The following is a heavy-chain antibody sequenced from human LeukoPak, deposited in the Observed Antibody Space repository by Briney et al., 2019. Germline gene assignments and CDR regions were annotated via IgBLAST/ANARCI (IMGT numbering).Heavy chain of an antibody. Sequence: GGSLRLSCAASGFTFSDYSMNWVRQAPGKGLEWVSYISFSVNTKYYGDSVKGRFTISRDNAKNSLFLQMNSLRAEDAAVYYCARVRYDSGWYDYWGQGALVTVSS. CDR1: GFTFSDYS. J-gene: IGHJ4*02. CDR3: ARVRYDSGWYDY. D-gene: IGHD6-19*01. CDR2: ISFSVNTK. V-gene: IGHV3-48*04.